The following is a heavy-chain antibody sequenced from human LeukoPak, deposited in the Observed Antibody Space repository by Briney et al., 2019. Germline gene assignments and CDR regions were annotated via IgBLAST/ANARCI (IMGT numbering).Heavy chain of an antibody. Sequence: GGSLRLSCAASGFTFSSYSMNWVRQAPGKGLEWVSSISSSSSYIYYADFVKGRFSISRDNSKNTLYLQMNSLRAEDTAVYHCATTTGGKNFDYWGQGTLVTVSS. CDR2: ISSSSSYI. CDR1: GFTFSSYS. CDR3: ATTTGGKNFDY. J-gene: IGHJ4*02. V-gene: IGHV3-21*04. D-gene: IGHD1-1*01.